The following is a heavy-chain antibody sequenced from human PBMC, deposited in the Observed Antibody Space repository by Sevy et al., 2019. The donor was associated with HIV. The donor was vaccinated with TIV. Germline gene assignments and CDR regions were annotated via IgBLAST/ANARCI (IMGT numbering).Heavy chain of an antibody. D-gene: IGHD3-22*01. J-gene: IGHJ5*02. V-gene: IGHV4-31*03. Sequence: SETLSLTCTVSGGTISSGGYYWSRIRQHPGKGQEWIGYIYYSGSTYYNPSLKSRVTISVDTSKNQFSLKLSSVTAADTAVYYCARGVLYYYDSSGYPQIDPWGQGTLVTVSS. CDR2: IYYSGST. CDR1: GGTISSGGYY. CDR3: ARGVLYYYDSSGYPQIDP.